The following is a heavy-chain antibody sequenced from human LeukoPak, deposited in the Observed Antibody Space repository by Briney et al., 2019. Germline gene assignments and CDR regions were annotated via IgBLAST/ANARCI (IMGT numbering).Heavy chain of an antibody. CDR1: GGSISSYY. J-gene: IGHJ4*02. CDR3: MGSAVAGRGY. CDR2: IYYSGST. Sequence: SETLSLTCTVSGGSISSYYWRWIRQPPGKGLEWIGYIYYSGSTNYNPSLKSRVTISVDTSRNQFSLKLSSVTAADTAVYYCMGSAVAGRGYWGQGTLVTVSS. D-gene: IGHD6-19*01. V-gene: IGHV4-59*01.